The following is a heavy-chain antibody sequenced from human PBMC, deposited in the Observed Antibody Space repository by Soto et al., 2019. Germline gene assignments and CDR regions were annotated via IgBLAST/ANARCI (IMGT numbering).Heavy chain of an antibody. V-gene: IGHV4-30-2*01. D-gene: IGHD5-18*01. CDR1: CGSXSSGAXS. CDR3: ARAFTAMGLFDY. Sequence: PSXXLXLXXXXSCGSXSSGAXSXXXXXQPPGKGLEWXXXLXHGGATYSNPSLKNRVTISGDWSKNQFSLKLNSVTAADTAVYYCARAFTAMGLFDYWGPGILVTVSS. CDR2: LXHGGAT. J-gene: IGHJ4*02.